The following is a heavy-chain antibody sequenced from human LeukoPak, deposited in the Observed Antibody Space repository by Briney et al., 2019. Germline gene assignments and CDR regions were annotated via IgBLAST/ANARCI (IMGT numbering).Heavy chain of an antibody. Sequence: GGSLRLSCAASRFTFSSYWMSWVRQAPGKGLEWVANIKQDGSEKYYVDSVKGRSTISRDNAKNSLYLQMTSLRAEDTAVYYCARGYWTFDYWGQGTLVTVSS. V-gene: IGHV3-7*04. D-gene: IGHD1-1*01. CDR1: RFTFSSYW. CDR3: ARGYWTFDY. CDR2: IKQDGSEK. J-gene: IGHJ4*02.